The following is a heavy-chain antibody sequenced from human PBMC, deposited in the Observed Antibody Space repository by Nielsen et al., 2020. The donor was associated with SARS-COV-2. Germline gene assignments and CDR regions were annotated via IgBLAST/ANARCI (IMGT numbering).Heavy chain of an antibody. Sequence: VRQAPGKGLEWVAVISYDGSNKYYADSVKGRFTISRDNSKNTLYLQMNSLRAEDTAVYYCARVDSSSWYYYYYYYGMDVWGQGTTVTV. V-gene: IGHV3-30-3*01. J-gene: IGHJ6*02. CDR3: ARVDSSSWYYYYYYYGMDV. CDR2: ISYDGSNK. D-gene: IGHD6-13*01.